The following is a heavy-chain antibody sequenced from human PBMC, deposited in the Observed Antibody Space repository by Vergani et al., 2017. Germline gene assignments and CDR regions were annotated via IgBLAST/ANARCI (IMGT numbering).Heavy chain of an antibody. CDR3: AKDILKMNYWYFDL. CDR1: GFTFDDYA. V-gene: IGHV3-9*01. CDR2: ISWNSGSI. D-gene: IGHD3-10*01. J-gene: IGHJ2*01. Sequence: VQLVESGGGVVQPGRSLRLSCAASGFTFDDYAMHWVRQAPGKGLEWVSGISWNSGSIGYADSVKGRFTISRDNAKNSLYLQMNSLRAEDTALYYCAKDILKMNYWYFDLCGRGTLVTVSS.